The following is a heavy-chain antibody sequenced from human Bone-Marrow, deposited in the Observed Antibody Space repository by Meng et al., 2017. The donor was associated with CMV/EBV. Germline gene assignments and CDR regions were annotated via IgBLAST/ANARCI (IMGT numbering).Heavy chain of an antibody. CDR2: IRYDGSNK. V-gene: IGHV3-30*02. Sequence: GESLKISCAASGFTFSSYNMYWVRQAPGKGLEWVAFIRYDGSNKYYADSVKGRFTISRDNSKNTLYLQMNSLRAEDTAVYYCAADPPKNYFDYWGQGTLVTVSS. CDR1: GFTFSSYN. J-gene: IGHJ4*02. CDR3: AADPPKNYFDY. D-gene: IGHD6-13*01.